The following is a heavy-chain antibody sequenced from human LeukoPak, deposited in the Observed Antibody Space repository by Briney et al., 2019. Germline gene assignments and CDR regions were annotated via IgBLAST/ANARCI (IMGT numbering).Heavy chain of an antibody. CDR1: GYTFSNYG. CDR2: ISAYNGNT. J-gene: IGHJ4*02. CDR3: ARGDLTTVANDY. Sequence: ASVKVSCTASGYTFSNYGITWVRQAPGQGLEWMGWISAYNGNTNYAQKLQGRVTMTTDTSTSTAYMELRSLRSDDTAVYYCARGDLTTVANDYWGQGTLVTVSS. D-gene: IGHD4-23*01. V-gene: IGHV1-18*01.